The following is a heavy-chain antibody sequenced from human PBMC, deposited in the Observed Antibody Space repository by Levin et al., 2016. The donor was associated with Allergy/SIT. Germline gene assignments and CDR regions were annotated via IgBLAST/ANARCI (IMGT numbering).Heavy chain of an antibody. CDR3: ARERGDVATNTGFGGYYGMDV. V-gene: IGHV1-69*04. D-gene: IGHD5-24*01. CDR1: GGTFSSYA. J-gene: IGHJ6*02. CDR2: IIPILGIA. Sequence: SVKVSCKASGGTFSSYAISWVRQAPGQGLEWMGRIIPILGIANYAQKFQGRVTITADKSTSTAYMELSSLRSEDTAVYYCARERGDVATNTGFGGYYGMDVWGQGTTVTVSS.